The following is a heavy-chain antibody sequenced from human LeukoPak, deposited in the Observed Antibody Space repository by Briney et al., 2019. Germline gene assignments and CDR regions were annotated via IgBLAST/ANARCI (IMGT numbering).Heavy chain of an antibody. V-gene: IGHV3-7*01. D-gene: IGHD6-13*01. CDR3: ARDIAPAGLFFDY. CDR2: IKYDGSEK. J-gene: IGHJ4*02. Sequence: GGSLRLSCAASGFTLSSYWMSWVRQAPGKGLEWVANIKYDGSEKEYVDSVKGRFTISRDNAKNSLYLQMNSLRAEDTAVYYCARDIAPAGLFFDYWGQGTLVTVSS. CDR1: GFTLSSYW.